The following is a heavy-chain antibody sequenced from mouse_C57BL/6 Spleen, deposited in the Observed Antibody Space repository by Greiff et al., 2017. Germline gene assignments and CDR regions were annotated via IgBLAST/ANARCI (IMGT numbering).Heavy chain of an antibody. CDR1: GYAFSSYW. V-gene: IGHV1-82*01. J-gene: IGHJ4*01. Sequence: VQLQQSGPELVKPGASVKISCKASGYAFSSYWMNWVKQRPGKGLEWIGRIYPGDGDTNYNGKFKGKATLTADKSSSTAYMQLSSLTSEDSAVYFCARDYDRAMDYWGQGTSVTVSS. D-gene: IGHD2-4*01. CDR3: ARDYDRAMDY. CDR2: IYPGDGDT.